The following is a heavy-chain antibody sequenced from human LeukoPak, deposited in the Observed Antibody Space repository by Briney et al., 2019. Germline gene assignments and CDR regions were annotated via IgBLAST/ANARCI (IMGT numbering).Heavy chain of an antibody. D-gene: IGHD1-14*01. Sequence: ASVKVSCKTSGYTFSTYEINWVPHAAGQGREWRGWMHPNSGDTDYVQKFQGRVTMTSDTSINTVYMELSSLRSEDTAVYYCTRGPRNDPWGQGTLVTVSS. CDR2: MHPNSGDT. J-gene: IGHJ5*02. CDR1: GYTFSTYE. V-gene: IGHV1-8*01. CDR3: TRGPRNDP.